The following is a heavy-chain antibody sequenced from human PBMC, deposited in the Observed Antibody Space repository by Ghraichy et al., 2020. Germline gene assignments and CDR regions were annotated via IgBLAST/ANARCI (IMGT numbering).Heavy chain of an antibody. Sequence: SETLSLTCTFSGCSISSSSYYWCWIRQPPGKWLEWIGSIYYSGSTYYNPSLKSRVTISVDTSKNQFSLKLSSVTAADTAVYYCARHLPVLRFLEWVAPNIGGYYYYMDEWGKGKTVTVSS. CDR2: IYYSGST. J-gene: IGHJ6*03. D-gene: IGHD3-3*01. CDR1: GCSISSSSYY. CDR3: ARHLPVLRFLEWVAPNIGGYYYYMDE. V-gene: IGHV4-39*01.